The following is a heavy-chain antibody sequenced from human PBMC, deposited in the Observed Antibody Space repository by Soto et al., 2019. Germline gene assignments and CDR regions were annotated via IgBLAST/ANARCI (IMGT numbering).Heavy chain of an antibody. J-gene: IGHJ4*02. CDR1: GYSFTNSA. CDR3: ARAAYYYDSSGYYPGDY. D-gene: IGHD3-22*01. CDR2: INAGSGSA. Sequence: ASVKVSCKASGYSFTNSAIHWLRQAPGQRLEWMGWINAGSGSAKYSQKFQGRVTITRDTSASTAYMEVSSLRSEDTAVYYCARAAYYYDSSGYYPGDYWGQGSLVTVSS. V-gene: IGHV1-3*01.